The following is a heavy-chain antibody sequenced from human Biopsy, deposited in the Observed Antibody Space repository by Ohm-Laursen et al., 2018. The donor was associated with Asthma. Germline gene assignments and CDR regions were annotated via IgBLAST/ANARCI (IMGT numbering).Heavy chain of an antibody. Sequence: TLSLTRSVSGGSISSGGYYWSWIRQHPGKGLEWIGYIYDSGSTYYNPSLKSRLTIAVDPSKNQFSLKVTSVTAADAAVYYCARPITGTRNAFDIWGQGTMVTVSS. V-gene: IGHV4-31*02. CDR2: IYDSGST. J-gene: IGHJ3*02. CDR3: ARPITGTRNAFDI. D-gene: IGHD1-20*01. CDR1: GGSISSGGYY.